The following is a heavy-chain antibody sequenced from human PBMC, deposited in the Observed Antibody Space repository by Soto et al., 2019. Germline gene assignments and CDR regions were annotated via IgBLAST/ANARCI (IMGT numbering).Heavy chain of an antibody. V-gene: IGHV3-74*01. Sequence: EAQLVESGGGLVQPGGSLRLSCAASGFTFSRFWMNWVRQAPGKGLVWISSLNGDGSRTRYADFVKGRFTISRDNAKNTVYLQMNSLRAEDTAVYFCASGGSFEERWGQGTLV. D-gene: IGHD3-16*01. CDR3: ASGGSFEER. CDR2: LNGDGSRT. J-gene: IGHJ4*02. CDR1: GFTFSRFW.